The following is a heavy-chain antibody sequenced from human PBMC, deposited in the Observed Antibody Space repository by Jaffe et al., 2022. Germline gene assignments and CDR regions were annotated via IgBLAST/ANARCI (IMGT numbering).Heavy chain of an antibody. CDR2: IYPGDSDT. Sequence: EVQLVQSGAEVKKPGESLKISCKGSGYSFTSYWIGWVRQMPGKGLEWMGIIYPGDSDTRYSPSFQGQVTISADKSISTAYLQWSSLKASDTAMYYCVRHGPEWEWELPGRAGEAGNFDYWGQGTLVTVSS. CDR1: GYSFTSYW. CDR3: VRHGPEWEWELPGRAGEAGNFDY. V-gene: IGHV5-51*01. J-gene: IGHJ4*02. D-gene: IGHD1-26*01.